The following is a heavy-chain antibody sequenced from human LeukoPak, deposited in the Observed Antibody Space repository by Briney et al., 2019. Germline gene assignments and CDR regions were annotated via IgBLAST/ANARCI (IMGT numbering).Heavy chain of an antibody. V-gene: IGHV3-23*01. CDR2: ISGSGGST. J-gene: IGHJ4*02. CDR1: GLTFSSYA. D-gene: IGHD6-13*01. CDR3: AKDHRPGIAAAGTGGFDF. Sequence: GGSLRLSCAASGLTFSSYAMSWVRQAAGKGLEWVSAISGSGGSTYYADSVKGRFTISRDNSKNTLYLQMNSLRAEDTAVYYCAKDHRPGIAAAGTGGFDFWGQGTLVTVSS.